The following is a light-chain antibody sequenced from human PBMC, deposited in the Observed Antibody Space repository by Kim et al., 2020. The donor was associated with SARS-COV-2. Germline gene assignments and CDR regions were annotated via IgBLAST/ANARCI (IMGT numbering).Light chain of an antibody. J-gene: IGLJ2*01. CDR2: SHN. CDR3: AAWDDSLNGVV. CDR1: RSNIGGNT. Sequence: QSVLTQPPSASGTPGQRVTISCSGSRSNIGGNTVNWYQQLPGTAPKLLIHSHNQRPSGVPDRFSGSKSGTSASLAISGLQSEDEADYYCAAWDDSLNGVVFGGGTQLTVL. V-gene: IGLV1-44*01.